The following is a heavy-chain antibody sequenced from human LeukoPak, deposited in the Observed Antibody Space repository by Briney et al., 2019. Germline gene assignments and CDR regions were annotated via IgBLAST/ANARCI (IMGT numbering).Heavy chain of an antibody. CDR1: GGSISSGGSY. V-gene: IGHV4-39*01. J-gene: IGHJ4*02. Sequence: SETLSLTCTVSGGSISSGGSYWSWIRQPPGKGLEWIGSMYYSGNTYYSPSVKSRVSMAVDTSRNQFSLKLTSATAADTAVYCCARHWRYGGGSCYFENWGQGTLVTVSS. CDR3: ARHWRYGGGSCYFEN. D-gene: IGHD3-10*01. CDR2: MYYSGNT.